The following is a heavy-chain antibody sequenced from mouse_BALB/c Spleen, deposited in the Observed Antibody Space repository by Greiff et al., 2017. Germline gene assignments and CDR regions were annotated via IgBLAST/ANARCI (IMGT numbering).Heavy chain of an antibody. CDR2: ISNLAYSI. CDR3: ARELRDYAMDY. J-gene: IGHJ4*01. CDR1: GFTFSDYG. Sequence: EVMLVESGGGLVQPGGSRKLSCAASGFTFSDYGMAWVRQAPGKGPEWVAFISNLAYSIYYADTVTGRFTISRENAKNTLYLEMSSLRSEDTAMYYCARELRDYAMDYWGQGTSVTVSS. V-gene: IGHV5-15*02.